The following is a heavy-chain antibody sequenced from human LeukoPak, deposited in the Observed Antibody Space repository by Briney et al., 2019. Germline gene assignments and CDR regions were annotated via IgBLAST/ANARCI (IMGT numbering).Heavy chain of an antibody. V-gene: IGHV1-46*01. CDR3: ARAAYGEGPDYYYMDV. CDR1: GYTFTSYY. Sequence: ASVKVSCKASGYTFTSYYMHWVRQAPGQGLEWMGIINPSGGSTSYAQKFQGRVSITADKSTSTAYMELSSLRSEDTALYYCARAAYGEGPDYYYMDVWGKGTTVTISS. J-gene: IGHJ6*03. D-gene: IGHD4-17*01. CDR2: INPSGGST.